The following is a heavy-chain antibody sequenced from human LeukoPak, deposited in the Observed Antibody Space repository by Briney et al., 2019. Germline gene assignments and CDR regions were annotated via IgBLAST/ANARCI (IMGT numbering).Heavy chain of an antibody. Sequence: PSETLSLTCTVSGGSISSYYWSWIRQPPGKGLDWIGYIYYSGSNNYNPSLKSRVTISVDTSKNQFSLKLSSVTAADTAVYYCARTSVLVAPGFEYYFDYWGQGTLVTVSS. D-gene: IGHD2-8*02. CDR1: GGSISSYY. CDR2: IYYSGSN. V-gene: IGHV4-59*01. J-gene: IGHJ4*02. CDR3: ARTSVLVAPGFEYYFDY.